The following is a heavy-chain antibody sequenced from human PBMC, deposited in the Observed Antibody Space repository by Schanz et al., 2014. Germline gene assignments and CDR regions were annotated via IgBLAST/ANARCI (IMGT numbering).Heavy chain of an antibody. CDR3: AKDLNRVATAPQS. V-gene: IGHV3-30*04. Sequence: VQLVESGGGLVKPGGSLRLSCVASGFSFSGFAVHWVRQAPGKGLEWVSIVSHDGFTKHYADSVRGRFTLSRDNSKNTVYLQMNSLRDEDTALYYCAKDLNRVATAPQSWGQGTLVTVSS. CDR2: VSHDGFTK. D-gene: IGHD5-12*01. CDR1: GFSFSGFA. J-gene: IGHJ5*02.